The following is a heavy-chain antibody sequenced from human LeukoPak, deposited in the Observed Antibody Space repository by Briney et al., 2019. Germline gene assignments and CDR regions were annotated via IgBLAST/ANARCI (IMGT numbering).Heavy chain of an antibody. J-gene: IGHJ6*02. V-gene: IGHV1-69*05. D-gene: IGHD7-27*01. CDR2: VIPIYGTP. CDR1: GGSFSTSG. Sequence: GASVTVSCKASGGSFSTSGFSWVRQAPGQGLEWMGGVIPIYGTPSYAQKFQGGVTITTDESTSTAYMELSSLRSEDTAVYYCARDHWGIVENGYDYFYYDMDVWGQGTTVTVSS. CDR3: ARDHWGIVENGYDYFYYDMDV.